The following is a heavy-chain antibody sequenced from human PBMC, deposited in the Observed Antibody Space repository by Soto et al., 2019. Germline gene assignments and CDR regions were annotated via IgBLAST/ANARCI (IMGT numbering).Heavy chain of an antibody. CDR3: ARGAKGNYYQDS. J-gene: IGHJ4*02. CDR1: GFTFSRDW. CDR2: VNTDETTT. D-gene: IGHD1-26*01. V-gene: IGHV3-74*01. Sequence: EVQLVESGGDLVQPGGSLRLSCAASGFTFSRDWMHWVRQAPGKGLEWVSRVNTDETTTNYADSVRGRFAISRDNAKNTFYLPMNSLSVEDTAIYFCARGAKGNYYQDSWGQGTLVTVSP.